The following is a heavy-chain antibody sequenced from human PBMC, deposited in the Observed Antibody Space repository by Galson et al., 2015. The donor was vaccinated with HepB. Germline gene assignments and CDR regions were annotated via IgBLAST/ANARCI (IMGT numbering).Heavy chain of an antibody. D-gene: IGHD6-13*01. CDR1: GFSISSHY. CDR3: AQLGTGY. J-gene: IGHJ4*02. CDR2: IHGGNNK. V-gene: IGHV3-53*01. Sequence: LRLSCAASGFSISSHYMNWVRQAPGQGLEWVSLIHGGNNKYYADSVKGRFTISRDDSSNTLYLQMNSLRAEDTAVYYCAQLGTGYWGQGTLVTVSS.